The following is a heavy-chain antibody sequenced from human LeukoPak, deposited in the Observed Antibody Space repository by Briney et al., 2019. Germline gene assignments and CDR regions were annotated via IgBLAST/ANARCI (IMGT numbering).Heavy chain of an antibody. CDR2: IYYSGST. CDR3: ARQGGYDSSGYYYLDY. Sequence: SSETLSLTCTVSGGSISSYYWSWIRQPAGKGPEWIGYIYYSGSTNYNPSLKSRVTISVDTSKNQFSLKLSSVTAADTAVYYCARQGGYDSSGYYYLDYWGQGTLVTVSS. D-gene: IGHD3-22*01. CDR1: GGSISSYY. V-gene: IGHV4-59*08. J-gene: IGHJ4*02.